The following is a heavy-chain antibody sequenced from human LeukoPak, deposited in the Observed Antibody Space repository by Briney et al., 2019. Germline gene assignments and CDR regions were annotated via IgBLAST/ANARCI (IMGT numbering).Heavy chain of an antibody. CDR2: IYYSGST. CDR1: GGSISSYY. CDR3: ARNYYDTLLPDY. V-gene: IGHV4-59*01. D-gene: IGHD3-22*01. J-gene: IGHJ4*02. Sequence: SGTLSLTCTVSGGSISSYYWSWIRQPPGKGLEWIGYIYYSGSTNYNPSLKSRVTISVDTSKNQFSLKLSSVTAADTAVYYCARNYYDTLLPDYWGQGTLVTVSS.